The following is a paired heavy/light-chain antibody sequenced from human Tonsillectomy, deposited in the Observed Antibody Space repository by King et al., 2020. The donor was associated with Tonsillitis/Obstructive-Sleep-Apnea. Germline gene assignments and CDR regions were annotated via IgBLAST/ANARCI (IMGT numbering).Heavy chain of an antibody. D-gene: IGHD3-10*01. V-gene: IGHV2-5*02. CDR1: GFSLSTAGVA. J-gene: IGHJ4*02. CDR2: IYWDDDK. Sequence: QITLKESGPTLVKPTQTLTLTCTFSGFSLSTAGVAVGWIRQPPGKALEWLSLIYWDDDKRYSPSLKSKLTITKDTSKNLVVLTMTNMDPVDTGTYYCAHKAWGSGSGTQYFNYWGQGTLVTVSS. CDR3: AHKAWGSGSGTQYFNY.
Light chain of an antibody. CDR1: KLGDKY. Sequence: SYELTQPPSVSVSPGQTASITCSGDKLGDKYAWWYQQKPGQSPVLVIYQNDKRPSGIPERFSGSNSGNTATLTISGTQAMDEADYYCQAWDSSTFYVFGTGTKVTVV. J-gene: IGLJ1*01. V-gene: IGLV3-1*01. CDR3: QAWDSSTFYV. CDR2: QND.